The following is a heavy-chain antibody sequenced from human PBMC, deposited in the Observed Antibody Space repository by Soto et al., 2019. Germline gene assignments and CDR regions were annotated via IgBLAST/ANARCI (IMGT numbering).Heavy chain of an antibody. D-gene: IGHD2-2*01. V-gene: IGHV3-30*18. CDR3: AKDNCISTSCYRLYNWFDP. J-gene: IGHJ5*02. Sequence: QVPLVESGGGVVQPGRSLRLSCVASGFTFTSHGMHWVRQAPGKGLEWVAVISYAGSNKYYADSVKGRFTISRDNSKNTLYLQMNSLRAEDTAVYYCAKDNCISTSCYRLYNWFDPWGQGTLVTVSS. CDR1: GFTFTSHG. CDR2: ISYAGSNK.